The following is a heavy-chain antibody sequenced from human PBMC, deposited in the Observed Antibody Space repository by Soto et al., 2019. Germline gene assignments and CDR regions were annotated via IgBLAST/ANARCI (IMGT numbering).Heavy chain of an antibody. Sequence: QVQLVQSWAELKKPGSSVKVSCKASGGTFSSFGISWVRQAPGQGLEWMGGIIPVFGRPNYAQRFRGRLTITADESTNTCDMELIDLESEDTAVYYCAREGSGYNFWGQGTQVTVSS. V-gene: IGHV1-69*01. CDR1: GGTFSSFG. CDR2: IIPVFGRP. D-gene: IGHD5-12*01. J-gene: IGHJ1*01. CDR3: AREGSGYNF.